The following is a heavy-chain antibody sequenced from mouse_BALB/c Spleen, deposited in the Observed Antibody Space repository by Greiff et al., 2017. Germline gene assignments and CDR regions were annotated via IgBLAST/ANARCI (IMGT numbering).Heavy chain of an antibody. Sequence: QVQLQQPGAELVKPGASVKMSCKASGYTFTSYWMHWVKQRPGQGLEWIGVIDPSDSYTSYNQKFKGKATLTVDTSSSTAYMQLSSLTSEDSAVYYCLTTATDYYAMDYWGQGTSVTVSS. D-gene: IGHD1-2*01. J-gene: IGHJ4*01. CDR2: IDPSDSYT. CDR1: GYTFTSYW. CDR3: LTTATDYYAMDY. V-gene: IGHV1S127*01.